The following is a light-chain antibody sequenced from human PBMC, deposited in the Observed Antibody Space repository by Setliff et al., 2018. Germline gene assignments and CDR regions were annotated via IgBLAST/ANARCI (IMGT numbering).Light chain of an antibody. Sequence: QSALAQPPPASGSPGQSVTISCTGTSSDVGGYNYVSWYQQHPGKAPKLMIYEVSKRPSGVPDRFSGSKSGNTASLTVSGLQAEDEADYYCCSYTSSSTWVFGGGTKVTVL. CDR2: EVS. CDR1: SSDVGGYNY. J-gene: IGLJ3*02. CDR3: CSYTSSSTWV. V-gene: IGLV2-8*01.